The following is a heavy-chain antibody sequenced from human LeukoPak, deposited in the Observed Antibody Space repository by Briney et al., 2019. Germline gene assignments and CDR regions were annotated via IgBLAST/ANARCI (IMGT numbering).Heavy chain of an antibody. J-gene: IGHJ3*02. D-gene: IGHD3-9*01. CDR2: ITSSSSSV. Sequence: GGSLRLSCAASEFTFSSYNMNWVRQAPGRGLEWISYITSSSSSVYYADSVKGRFTISRDNAKNSLYLQMNSLRDEDTAVYHCARSRILRYFDGGAFDIWGQGTMVTVSS. CDR3: ARSRILRYFDGGAFDI. V-gene: IGHV3-48*02. CDR1: EFTFSSYN.